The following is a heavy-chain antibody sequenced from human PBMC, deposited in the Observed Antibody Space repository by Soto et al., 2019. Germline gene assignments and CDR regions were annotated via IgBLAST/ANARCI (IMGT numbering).Heavy chain of an antibody. V-gene: IGHV1-69*13. D-gene: IGHD3-3*01. CDR1: GGTFSSYA. CDR3: AGTLTIFGVVIIGRFDY. Sequence: GASVKVSCKASGGTFSSYAISWVRQAPGQGLEWMGRIIPIFGTANYAQKFQGRVTITADESTSTAYMELSSLRSEDTAVYYCAGTLTIFGVVIIGRFDYWGQGTLVTVSS. J-gene: IGHJ4*02. CDR2: IIPIFGTA.